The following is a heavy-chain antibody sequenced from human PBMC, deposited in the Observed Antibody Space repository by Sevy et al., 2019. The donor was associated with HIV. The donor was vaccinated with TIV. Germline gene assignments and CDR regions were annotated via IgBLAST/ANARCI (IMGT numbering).Heavy chain of an antibody. CDR3: ARLASSGWFPKYYFDY. CDR2: IKQDGSEK. CDR1: GFTFSSYW. V-gene: IGHV3-7*01. J-gene: IGHJ4*02. D-gene: IGHD6-19*01. Sequence: GGSLRLSCAASGFTFSSYWMSWVRQAPGKGLELVANIKQDGSEKYYVDSVKGRFTISRDNAKNSLYLQMNSLRAEDTAVYYCARLASSGWFPKYYFDYWGQGTLVTVSS.